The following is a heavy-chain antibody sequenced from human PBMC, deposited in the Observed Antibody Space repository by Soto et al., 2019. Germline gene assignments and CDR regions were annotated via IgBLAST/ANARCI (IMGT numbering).Heavy chain of an antibody. D-gene: IGHD2-2*02. CDR2: VYYSGST. CDR1: GDSISSYF. Sequence: QVQLQESGPGLVKPSETLSLTCTVSGDSISSYFWNWIRQPPGKGLEWIGYVYYSGSTNYNPSLKSRVTMSLDTSKNQFSLKLNSVSAADTAVYYCARGAIPTQNWFDPWGQGTLVTVSS. CDR3: ARGAIPTQNWFDP. V-gene: IGHV4-59*01. J-gene: IGHJ5*02.